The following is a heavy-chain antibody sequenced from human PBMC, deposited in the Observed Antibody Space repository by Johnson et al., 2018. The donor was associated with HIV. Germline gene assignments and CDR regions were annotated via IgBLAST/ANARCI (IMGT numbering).Heavy chain of an antibody. D-gene: IGHD4-17*01. CDR3: AREVAGDYGDSPGAFDI. Sequence: VHLVESGGGLVKPGGSMRLSCAASGFTFSSYAMHWVRQAPGKGLEWVSVIYSGGSTYYADSVKGRFTISRDNSKNTLYLQMNSLRAEDTAVYYCAREVAGDYGDSPGAFDIWGQGTMVTVSS. CDR1: GFTFSSYA. V-gene: IGHV3-66*01. CDR2: IYSGGST. J-gene: IGHJ3*02.